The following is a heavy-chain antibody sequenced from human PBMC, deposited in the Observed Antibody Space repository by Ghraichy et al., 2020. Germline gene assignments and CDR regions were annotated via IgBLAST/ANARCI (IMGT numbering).Heavy chain of an antibody. D-gene: IGHD3-3*01. CDR2: ISGSGGST. J-gene: IGHJ6*02. CDR3: AKGVTIFGVVIKHTGMDV. V-gene: IGHV3-23*01. CDR1: GFTFSSYA. Sequence: GGSLRLSCAASGFTFSSYAMSWVRQAPGKGLEWVSAISGSGGSTYYADSVKGRFTISRDNSKNTLYLQMNSLRAEDTAVYYCAKGVTIFGVVIKHTGMDVWGQGTTVTVSS.